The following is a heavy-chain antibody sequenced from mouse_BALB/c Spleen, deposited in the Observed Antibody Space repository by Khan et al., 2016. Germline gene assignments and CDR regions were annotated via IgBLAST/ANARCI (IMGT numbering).Heavy chain of an antibody. CDR3: ARRGYGYDEAWFAY. CDR1: GYTFTDYS. D-gene: IGHD2-2*01. CDR2: INTETGEP. V-gene: IGHV9-2-1*01. Sequence: QIQLVQSGPELKKPGETVKISCKASGYTFTDYSMHWVKQAPGKGLKWMGWINTETGEPTYADDFKGRFAFSLATSASTAYLQINNLKNEDTATYFCARRGYGYDEAWFAYWGQGTLVTVSA. J-gene: IGHJ3*01.